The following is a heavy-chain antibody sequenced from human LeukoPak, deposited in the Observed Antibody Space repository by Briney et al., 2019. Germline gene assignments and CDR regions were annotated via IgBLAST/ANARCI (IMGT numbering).Heavy chain of an antibody. J-gene: IGHJ4*02. CDR3: ATLAYSGFGPRSDSDY. CDR1: GDTLSSDA. CDR2: VIPMVGTT. V-gene: IGHV1-69*05. D-gene: IGHD5-12*01. Sequence: SVKVSCKASGDTLSSDAVNWVRQAPGQGLEWVGGVIPMVGTTIFAPTFQGRLTVTTDASTSTGFMQLTSPQSEDTAVYYCATLAYSGFGPRSDSDYWGQGTLVTVSS.